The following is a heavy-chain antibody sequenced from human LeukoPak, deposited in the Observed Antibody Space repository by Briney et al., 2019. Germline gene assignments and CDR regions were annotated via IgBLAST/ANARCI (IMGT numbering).Heavy chain of an antibody. CDR2: ISSSSSYI. D-gene: IGHD3-3*01. CDR1: GFTFSSYS. CDR3: ARDGGITIFGVVINGWFDP. Sequence: GGSLRLSCAASGFTFSSYSMNWVRQAPGKGLEWVSSISSSSSYIYYADSVKGRFTISRDNAKNSLYLQMNSLRAEDTAVYYCARDGGITIFGVVINGWFDPWGQGTLVTVSS. J-gene: IGHJ5*02. V-gene: IGHV3-21*01.